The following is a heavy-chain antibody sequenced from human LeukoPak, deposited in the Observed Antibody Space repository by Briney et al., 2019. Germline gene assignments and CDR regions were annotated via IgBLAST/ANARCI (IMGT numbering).Heavy chain of an antibody. V-gene: IGHV3-21*01. CDR2: ISSSSSYI. Sequence: GGSLRLSCAASGFTFSSYSMDWVRQAPGKGLEWVSSISSSSSYIYYADSVKGRFTISRDNAKNSLYLQMNSLRAEDMAVYYCARVHGGCSSTSCYVDYWGQGTLVTVSS. J-gene: IGHJ4*02. CDR1: GFTFSSYS. D-gene: IGHD2-2*01. CDR3: ARVHGGCSSTSCYVDY.